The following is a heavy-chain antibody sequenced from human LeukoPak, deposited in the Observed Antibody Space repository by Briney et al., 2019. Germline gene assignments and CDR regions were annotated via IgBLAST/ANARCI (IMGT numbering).Heavy chain of an antibody. CDR3: RGIEVITTSYYYGVDV. CDR1: GGSISSSLYC. J-gene: IGHJ6*02. D-gene: IGHD3-22*01. V-gene: IGHV4-39*01. CDR2: IYYNGNT. Sequence: SETLSLTCTVSGGSISSSLYCWGWIRQPPGKGLGWIGSIYYNGNTYYNPSLRSRVTISVDTSKKQFSLKLSSVTAADTAVYYCRGIEVITTSYYYGVDVWGQGTTVTVSS.